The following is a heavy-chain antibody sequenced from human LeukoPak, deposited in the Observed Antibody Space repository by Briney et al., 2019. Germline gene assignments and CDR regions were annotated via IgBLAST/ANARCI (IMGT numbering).Heavy chain of an antibody. Sequence: SVKVSCKASGGTFSSYAISWVRQAPGQGLEWMGGIIPIFGTANYAQKFQGRVTMTRDMSTSTVYMELSSLRSEDTAVYYCARPKLVYGYSSGWYFDYWGQGTLVTVSS. CDR3: ARPKLVYGYSSGWYFDY. CDR2: IIPIFGTA. J-gene: IGHJ4*02. V-gene: IGHV1-69*05. CDR1: GGTFSSYA. D-gene: IGHD6-19*01.